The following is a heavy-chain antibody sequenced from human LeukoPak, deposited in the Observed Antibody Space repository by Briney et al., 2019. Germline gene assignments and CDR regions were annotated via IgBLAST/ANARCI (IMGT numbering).Heavy chain of an antibody. CDR1: GYTFTSFG. J-gene: IGHJ4*02. CDR3: ARDQGRNFDY. Sequence: ASVKVSCKASGYTFTSFGIVCVRQAPGQGLEWMGWISAYNGNTNYAQKLQGRVTMTKDTSTSTAYLELRSLRSDDTAVYYCARDQGRNFDYWGQGTLVTVSS. V-gene: IGHV1-18*01. CDR2: ISAYNGNT.